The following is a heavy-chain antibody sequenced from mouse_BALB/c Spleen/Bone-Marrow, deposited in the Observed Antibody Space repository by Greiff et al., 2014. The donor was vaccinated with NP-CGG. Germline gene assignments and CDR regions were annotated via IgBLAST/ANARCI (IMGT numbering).Heavy chain of an antibody. Sequence: VQLKESGAELVKPGASVKLSCTASGFNIKDTYMHWVKQRPEQGLEWIGRIDPANGNTKYDPKFQGKATITADTSSNTAYLQLSSLTSEDTAVYHCAIYYYGSSGFAYWGQGTLVTVSA. CDR3: AIYYYGSSGFAY. CDR1: GFNIKDTY. V-gene: IGHV14-3*02. J-gene: IGHJ3*01. D-gene: IGHD1-1*01. CDR2: IDPANGNT.